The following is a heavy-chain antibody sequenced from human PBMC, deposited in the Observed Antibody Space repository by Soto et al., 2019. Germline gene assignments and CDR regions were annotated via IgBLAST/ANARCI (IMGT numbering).Heavy chain of an antibody. J-gene: IGHJ4*02. CDR3: ASSPQPGYYDFWSGYLFDY. CDR1: GGSISSGGYY. V-gene: IGHV4-31*03. Sequence: PSETLSLTCTVSGGSISSGGYYWSWIRQHPGKGQEWIGYIYYSGSTYYNPSLKSRVTISVDTSKNQFSLKLSSVTAADTAVYYCASSPQPGYYDFWSGYLFDYWGQGTLVTVSS. D-gene: IGHD3-3*01. CDR2: IYYSGST.